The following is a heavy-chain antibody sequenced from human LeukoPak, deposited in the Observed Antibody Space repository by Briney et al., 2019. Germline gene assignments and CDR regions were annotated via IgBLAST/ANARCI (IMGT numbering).Heavy chain of an antibody. CDR3: ARQGYGSGSYYNY. J-gene: IGHJ4*02. CDR1: GGSISSYY. D-gene: IGHD3-10*01. V-gene: IGHV4-59*08. CDR2: IYYSGST. Sequence: SETLSLTCTVSGGSISSYYWSWIRQPPGKGLEWIWYIYYSGSTNYNPSLKSRVTISVDTSKNQFSLKLSSVTAADTAVYYCARQGYGSGSYYNYWGQGTLVTVSS.